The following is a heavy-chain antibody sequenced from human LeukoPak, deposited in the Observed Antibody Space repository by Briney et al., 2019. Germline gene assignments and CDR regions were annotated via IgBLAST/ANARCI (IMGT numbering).Heavy chain of an antibody. Sequence: SETLSLTCTVSGGSITTYYWSWIRQPPGKGLEWIGYIYYSGSTNYNPSLKGRVTISVDTSNNQFSLKLSSVTAADTAVYYCARSTRSWFDPWGQGTLVTVSS. CDR3: ARSTRSWFDP. CDR1: GGSITTYY. V-gene: IGHV4-59*01. CDR2: IYYSGST. D-gene: IGHD3-10*01. J-gene: IGHJ5*02.